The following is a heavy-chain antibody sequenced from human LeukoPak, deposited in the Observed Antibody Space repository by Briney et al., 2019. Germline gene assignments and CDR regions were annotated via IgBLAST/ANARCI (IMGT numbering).Heavy chain of an antibody. D-gene: IGHD6-13*01. Sequence: GASVKVSCKASGYSFTSYGISWVRQAPGQGLEWMGWISAYNGNTNYAQKLQGRVTMTTDTSTSTAYMELRSLRSDDTAVYYCAREYSSNWLYYFDFWGQGTLVTVSS. CDR1: GYSFTSYG. CDR3: AREYSSNWLYYFDF. CDR2: ISAYNGNT. J-gene: IGHJ4*02. V-gene: IGHV1-18*01.